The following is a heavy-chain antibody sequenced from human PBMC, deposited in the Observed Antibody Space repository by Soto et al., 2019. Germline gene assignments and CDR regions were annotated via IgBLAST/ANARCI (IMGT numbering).Heavy chain of an antibody. J-gene: IGHJ4*02. CDR2: ITWNGGRI. D-gene: IGHD4-4*01. CDR3: VRGFYTVEYYFDF. Sequence: EVQLVESGGGLVQPGRSLRLSCAASGFTFDNYAMHWVRQGPGTGLEWVAGITWNGGRIHYADSVKGRFTISRDNTKNSLSLQINSLRAEDTALYFCVRGFYTVEYYFDFWGQGTQVTVSS. CDR1: GFTFDNYA. V-gene: IGHV3-9*01.